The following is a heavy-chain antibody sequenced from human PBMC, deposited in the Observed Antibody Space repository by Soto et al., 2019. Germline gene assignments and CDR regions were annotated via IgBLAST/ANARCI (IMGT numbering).Heavy chain of an antibody. J-gene: IGHJ3*02. V-gene: IGHV3-21*01. CDR1: GFIFSSYS. D-gene: IGHD6-6*01. Sequence: EVQLVESGGGLVKPGGSLRLSCAASGFIFSSYSMNWVRQAPGKGLEWISSVSRTGSVIDYTDSLKGRYTFTRDNTKSSLNLQMNSLRAEDTVLYYGARETYPYTSSSHDFDSWGQGTMVTVSS. CDR2: VSRTGSVI. CDR3: ARETYPYTSSSHDFDS.